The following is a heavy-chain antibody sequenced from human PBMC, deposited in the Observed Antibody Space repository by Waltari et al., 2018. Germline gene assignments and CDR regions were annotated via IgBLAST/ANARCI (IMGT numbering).Heavy chain of an antibody. D-gene: IGHD2-15*01. V-gene: IGHV4-4*02. J-gene: IGHJ4*02. CDR3: ARDRGRGLYLDS. CDR2: IHRSGRT. CDR1: GDSMSENYW. Sequence: QLQLQQSGPGLVKPSESLSLTCGVSGDSMSENYWWSWVRQSPEKGLEWIGQIHRSGRTYYNPSLGSRVSVSMDTANNKFFLKLSSAIAADTAVYYCARDRGRGLYLDSWGQGTLVTVSP.